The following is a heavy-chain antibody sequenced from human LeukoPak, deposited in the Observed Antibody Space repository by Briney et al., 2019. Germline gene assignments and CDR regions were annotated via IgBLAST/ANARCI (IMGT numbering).Heavy chain of an antibody. D-gene: IGHD3-3*01. CDR1: GGTISSGGYS. V-gene: IGHV4-30-4*07. Sequence: TLSLTCAVSGGTISSGGYSWSWIRQPPGKGLEWIGNIYNSGRTYYNPSLKSRITITVDTFNTQYTQKLSLVTDADTAVYYCARGRTIFWSSQRSSYWFDYWGQGTLVTVSS. CDR3: ARGRTIFWSSQRSSYWFDY. J-gene: IGHJ4*02. CDR2: IYNSGRT.